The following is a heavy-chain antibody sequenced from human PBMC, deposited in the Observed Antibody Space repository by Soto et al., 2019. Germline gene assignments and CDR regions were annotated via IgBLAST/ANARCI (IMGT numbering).Heavy chain of an antibody. V-gene: IGHV4-34*01. Sequence: PSETLSLTCAVYGGSFSGYYWSWIRQPPGKGLEWIGEINHSGSTNYNPSLKSRVTISVDTSKNQFSLKLSSVTAADTAVYYCARVPRGQYSSSWGNWFDPWGQGTLVTVSS. CDR2: INHSGST. D-gene: IGHD6-13*01. CDR1: GGSFSGYY. CDR3: ARVPRGQYSSSWGNWFDP. J-gene: IGHJ5*02.